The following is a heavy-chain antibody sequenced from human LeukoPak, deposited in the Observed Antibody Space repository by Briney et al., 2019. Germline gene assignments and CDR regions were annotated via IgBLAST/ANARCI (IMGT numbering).Heavy chain of an antibody. V-gene: IGHV1-2*02. CDR3: ARDRGVDYCSGGSCSHYYYYMDV. J-gene: IGHJ6*03. Sequence: GASVKVSCKASGYTVTGYYMHWVRQAPGQEPEWMGWINPNSGGTKYAQKFQGRVTMTRDTSIRTAYMELSRLRSDDTAVYYCARDRGVDYCSGGSCSHYYYYMDVWGKGTTVTISS. CDR1: GYTVTGYY. D-gene: IGHD2-15*01. CDR2: INPNSGGT.